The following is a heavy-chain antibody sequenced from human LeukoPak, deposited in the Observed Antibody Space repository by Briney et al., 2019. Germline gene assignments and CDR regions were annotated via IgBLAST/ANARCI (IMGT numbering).Heavy chain of an antibody. CDR1: GGSISSYY. V-gene: IGHV4-4*09. Sequence: SETLSLTCTVSGGSISSYYWSWIRQPPGKGLEWIGYIYTSGSTNYNPSLKSRVTISVDTSKNQFSLKLSSVTAADTAVCYCARQGPDYDFWSGYGYYYMDVWGKGATVTVSS. J-gene: IGHJ6*03. D-gene: IGHD3-3*01. CDR2: IYTSGST. CDR3: ARQGPDYDFWSGYGYYYMDV.